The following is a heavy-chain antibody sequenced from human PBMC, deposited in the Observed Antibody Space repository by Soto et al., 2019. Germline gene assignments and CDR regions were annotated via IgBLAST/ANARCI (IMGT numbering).Heavy chain of an antibody. CDR3: ARDGVAAGNINFDY. V-gene: IGHV1-3*01. CDR2: ISGDSGNT. J-gene: IGHJ4*03. Sequence: ASVTVSCKASGYMFTKSAMHCVRQAPGQRLEWMGWISGDSGNTKYSPKLQDRVTITRDTSASTAYMELSSLRSEDTALYYCARDGVAAGNINFDYWGQGTLVTVSS. D-gene: IGHD6-19*01. CDR1: GYMFTKSA.